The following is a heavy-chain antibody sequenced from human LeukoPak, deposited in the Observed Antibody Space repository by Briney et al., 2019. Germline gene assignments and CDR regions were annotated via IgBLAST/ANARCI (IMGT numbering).Heavy chain of an antibody. CDR3: ARDPAQYYDFWSGYYTTVGSGWYYFDY. CDR2: INHSGST. Sequence: PSETLSLTCAVYGGSFSGYYWSWIRQPPGKGLEWIGEINHSGSTNYNPSLKSRVTISVDTSKNQFSLKLSSVTAADTAVYYCARDPAQYYDFWSGYYTTVGSGWYYFDYWGQGTLVTVSS. J-gene: IGHJ4*02. CDR1: GGSFSGYY. D-gene: IGHD3-3*01. V-gene: IGHV4-34*01.